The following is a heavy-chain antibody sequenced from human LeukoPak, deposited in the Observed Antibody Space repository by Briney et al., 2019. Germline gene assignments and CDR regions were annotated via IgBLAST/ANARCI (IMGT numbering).Heavy chain of an antibody. Sequence: ASVKVSCKASGYTFTSYDINWVRQATGQGLEWMGWMNPNSGNTGYAQKFQGRVTMTRNTSISTAYMALSSLRSEDTAVYYCARGKGYDILTGYYSNWFDPWGQGTLVTVSS. J-gene: IGHJ5*02. D-gene: IGHD3-9*01. CDR2: MNPNSGNT. CDR1: GYTFTSYD. CDR3: ARGKGYDILTGYYSNWFDP. V-gene: IGHV1-8*01.